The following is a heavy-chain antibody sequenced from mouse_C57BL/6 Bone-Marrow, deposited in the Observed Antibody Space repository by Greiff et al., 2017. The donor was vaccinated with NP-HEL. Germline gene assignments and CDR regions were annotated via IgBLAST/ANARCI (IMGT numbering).Heavy chain of an antibody. Sequence: EVQVVESGGGLVKPGGSLKLSCAASGFTFSDYGMHWVRQAPEKGLEWVAYISSGSSTIYYADTVKGRFTISRDNAKNTLFLQMTSLRSEDTAMYYCARPYYYGSSQYYFDYWGQGTTLTVSS. D-gene: IGHD1-1*01. V-gene: IGHV5-17*01. CDR3: ARPYYYGSSQYYFDY. CDR2: ISSGSSTI. J-gene: IGHJ2*01. CDR1: GFTFSDYG.